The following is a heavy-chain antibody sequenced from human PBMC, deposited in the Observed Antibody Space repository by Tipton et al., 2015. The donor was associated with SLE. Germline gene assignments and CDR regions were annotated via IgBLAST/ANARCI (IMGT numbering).Heavy chain of an antibody. Sequence: TLSLTCTVSGGSISGHQWNWIRQPPGKEPEWMGYVYDSGTTNYNPSLKSRVTISVDTSKNQFSLKLRSVTAADTALYYCARGLDTTVLFNWFDPWGKGTPVTVSS. D-gene: IGHD1-1*01. J-gene: IGHJ5*02. V-gene: IGHV4-59*11. CDR1: GGSISGHQ. CDR2: VYDSGTT. CDR3: ARGLDTTVLFNWFDP.